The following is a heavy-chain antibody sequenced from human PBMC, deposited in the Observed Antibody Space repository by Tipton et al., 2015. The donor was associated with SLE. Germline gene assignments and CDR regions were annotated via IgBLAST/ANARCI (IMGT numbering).Heavy chain of an antibody. J-gene: IGHJ6*03. CDR1: GGSISRSY. Sequence: LRLSCTVSGGSISRSYWSWIRQPPGKRLEWIGYAYYGGTTSYNPSLKSRVTISVDTSKNQLSLNLRSVTTADTAVYYCARQPVYYYYYMDVWGKGTTVTVSS. CDR3: ARQPVYYYYYMDV. V-gene: IGHV4-59*01. CDR2: AYYGGTT.